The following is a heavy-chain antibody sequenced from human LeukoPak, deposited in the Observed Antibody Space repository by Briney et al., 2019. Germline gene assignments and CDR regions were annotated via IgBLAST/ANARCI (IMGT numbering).Heavy chain of an antibody. J-gene: IGHJ4*02. V-gene: IGHV3-49*03. Sequence: GGSLRLSCTTSGFTFGDYAMSWFRQAPGKGLEWVGFIRNKAFGGTKECAASVKGRFTISRDDAKSIAYLQMNSLKTEDTGVYYCTREVGGYSLYWGQGTLVTVSS. D-gene: IGHD5-18*01. CDR2: IRNKAFGGTK. CDR1: GFTFGDYA. CDR3: TREVGGYSLY.